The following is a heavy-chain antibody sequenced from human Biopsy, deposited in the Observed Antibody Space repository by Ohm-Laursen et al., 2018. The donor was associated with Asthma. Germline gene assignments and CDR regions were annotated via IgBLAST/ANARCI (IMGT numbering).Heavy chain of an antibody. V-gene: IGHV4-39*01. Sequence: TLSLTWSVSGDSFTYPGYYWGWIRQPPGKGMEWIGSMYHSGSPYYHPSLKSRATISVDTSKNQLSLKMSSVTAADTAVYFCVRRQYSSSWSTFDYWGQGALVTVS. CDR2: MYHSGSP. D-gene: IGHD3-22*01. J-gene: IGHJ4*02. CDR3: VRRQYSSSWSTFDY. CDR1: GDSFTYPGYY.